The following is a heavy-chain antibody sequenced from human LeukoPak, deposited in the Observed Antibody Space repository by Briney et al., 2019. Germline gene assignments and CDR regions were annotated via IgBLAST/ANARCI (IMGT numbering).Heavy chain of an antibody. CDR2: IIPIFGTA. V-gene: IGHV1-69*05. D-gene: IGHD6-19*01. Sequence: SVKVSCKASGGTFSSYAISWVRQATGQGLEWMGGIIPIFGTANYAQKFQGRVTITRDTSASTAYMELSSLRSEDTAVYYCARGQWLVTPLGIFDYWGQGTLVTVSS. J-gene: IGHJ4*02. CDR3: ARGQWLVTPLGIFDY. CDR1: GGTFSSYA.